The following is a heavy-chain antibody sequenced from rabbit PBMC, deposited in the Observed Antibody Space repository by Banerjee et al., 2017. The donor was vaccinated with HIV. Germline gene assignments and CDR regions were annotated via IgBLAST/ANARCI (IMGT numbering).Heavy chain of an antibody. CDR1: GFDLSSYYY. D-gene: IGHD4-1*01. CDR3: ARISGWGGDL. CDR2: IYTGDGST. Sequence: QQQLEESGGGLVTPAGTLTLTCKASGFDLSSYYYMCWVRQAPGKGLELIACIYTGDGSTYYASWVNDRFTISSDNAQNTVDLQMNSLTAADTATYFCARISGWGGDLWGPGTLVTVS. V-gene: IGHV1S43*01. J-gene: IGHJ6*01.